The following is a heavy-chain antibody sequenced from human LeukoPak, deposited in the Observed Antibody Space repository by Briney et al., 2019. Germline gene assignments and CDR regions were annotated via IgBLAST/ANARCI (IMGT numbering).Heavy chain of an antibody. V-gene: IGHV3-49*04. CDR2: IRSKPFGGTT. Sequence: GGSLRLSCAASGFTFSSSWMHWVRQAPGKGLEWLGFIRSKPFGGTTKYGASVKGRFIISRDDSKAITFLQMNSLKTEDTAVYYCSRVHYDVWSGYYDSWGQGTLVTVSS. CDR1: GFTFSSSW. CDR3: SRVHYDVWSGYYDS. D-gene: IGHD3-3*01. J-gene: IGHJ5*01.